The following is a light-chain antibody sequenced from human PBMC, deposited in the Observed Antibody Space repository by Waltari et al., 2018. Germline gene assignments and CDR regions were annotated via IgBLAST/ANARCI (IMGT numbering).Light chain of an antibody. J-gene: IGLJ3*02. CDR2: RND. Sequence: QSVLTQPPSASGTPGQRVPISCSGTRSHLGNHVVNWYQQVPGTAPKLLIYRNDLRPSGVPDRFSASKSGTSASLAISGLQSEDEAEYYCASWDDSLNGHWVFGGGTMVTVL. CDR1: RSHLGNHV. V-gene: IGLV1-44*01. CDR3: ASWDDSLNGHWV.